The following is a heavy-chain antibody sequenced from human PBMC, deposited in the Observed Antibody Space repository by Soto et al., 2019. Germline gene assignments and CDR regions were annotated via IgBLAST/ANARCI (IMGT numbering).Heavy chain of an antibody. CDR3: ARDYPDMDTVTTKGRTRNVAFDI. J-gene: IGHJ3*02. D-gene: IGHD4-17*01. CDR1: GGSISSGGYY. CDR2: IYYSGST. V-gene: IGHV4-31*03. Sequence: QVQLQESGPGLVKPSQTLSLTCTVSGGSISSGGYYWSWIRQHPGKGLEWIGYIYYSGSTYYNPSLKSRVTISVDTSKNQFSLKLSSVTAADTAVYYCARDYPDMDTVTTKGRTRNVAFDIWGQGTMVTVSS.